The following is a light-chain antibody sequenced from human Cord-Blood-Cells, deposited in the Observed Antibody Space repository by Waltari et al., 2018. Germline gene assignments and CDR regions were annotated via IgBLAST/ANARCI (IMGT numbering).Light chain of an antibody. CDR3: SSYTISSTWV. V-gene: IGLV2-14*03. J-gene: IGLJ3*02. Sequence: QSALTQPASVSRSPGQSLTISCTGTSSDVGGSKYVSWYQQHPGKATKLMIEYVSNRPSGVSHLFSVSKSGNTASLTISGLQAEDEADYYCSSYTISSTWVFGGGTKLTVL. CDR1: SSDVGGSKY. CDR2: YVS.